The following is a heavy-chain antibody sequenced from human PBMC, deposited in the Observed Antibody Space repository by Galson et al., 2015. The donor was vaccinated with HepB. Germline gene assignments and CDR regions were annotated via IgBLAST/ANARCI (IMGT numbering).Heavy chain of an antibody. CDR2: IYDSGKT. V-gene: IGHV4-61*01. J-gene: IGHJ4*02. D-gene: IGHD5-24*01. CDR3: ATVWPVDMEFDY. CDR1: GGSVSSSSYY. Sequence: ETLSLTCTVSGGSVSSSSYYWSWIRQPPGKGLEWIGYIYDSGKTNYNPSLKSRVTISEGTSKNQFSLKLRSVTAADTAVYYCATVWPVDMEFDYWGQGTLVTVSS.